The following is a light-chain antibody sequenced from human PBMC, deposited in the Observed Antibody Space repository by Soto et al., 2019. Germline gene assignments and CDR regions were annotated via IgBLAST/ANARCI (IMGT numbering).Light chain of an antibody. J-gene: IGLJ2*01. V-gene: IGLV3-9*01. CDR2: RDS. Sequence: SYELTQPLSVSVALGQTARITCGGENIESKNVHWYQQKPGQTPVLVIFRDSIRPSGIPERFSGSNSGNTATLTISRAQAGDEADYYCQLWDSRTASVVFCGGTKVTVL. CDR1: NIESKN. CDR3: QLWDSRTASVV.